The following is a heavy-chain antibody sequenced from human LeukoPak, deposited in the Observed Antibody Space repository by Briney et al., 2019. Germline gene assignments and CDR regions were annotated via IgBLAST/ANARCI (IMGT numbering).Heavy chain of an antibody. CDR1: GFTFSSYA. J-gene: IGHJ4*02. Sequence: GGSLRLSCAASGFTFSSYAMSWVRQAPGKGLEWVSAISGSGGSTYYPDSVKGRFTISRDNSKNTLYLQMNSLRAEDTAVYYCAKAPRIAAAGTEPFDYWGQGTLVTVSS. CDR3: AKAPRIAAAGTEPFDY. V-gene: IGHV3-23*01. D-gene: IGHD6-13*01. CDR2: ISGSGGST.